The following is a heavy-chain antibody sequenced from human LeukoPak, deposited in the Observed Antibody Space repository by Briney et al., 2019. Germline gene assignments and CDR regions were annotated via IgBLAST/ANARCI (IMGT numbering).Heavy chain of an antibody. CDR2: MYASGNT. V-gene: IGHV4-4*07. Sequence: SETLSLTCTVSGSSISGYYWTWIRQPAGKGLEWIGHMYASGNTNYNPSLNSRVTMSVDTSKNQFSLNLRSVTAADTAVYYCARNPIRGFGEIRDWGQGTLVTASS. CDR1: GSSISGYY. J-gene: IGHJ4*02. D-gene: IGHD3-10*01. CDR3: ARNPIRGFGEIRD.